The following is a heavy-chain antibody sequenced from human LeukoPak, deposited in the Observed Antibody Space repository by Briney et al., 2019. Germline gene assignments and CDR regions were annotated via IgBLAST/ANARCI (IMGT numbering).Heavy chain of an antibody. J-gene: IGHJ4*02. V-gene: IGHV3-48*01. Sequence: GGSLRLSCAASGFTFNSYSMNWVCQAPGKGLEWVSYITSTSRTIYYADSVKSRFTISRDNAKNSLYLQMNSLGAEDTAVYYCARDIKLVRGYYFDYWGQGTLVTVSS. D-gene: IGHD6-13*01. CDR2: ITSTSRTI. CDR1: GFTFNSYS. CDR3: ARDIKLVRGYYFDY.